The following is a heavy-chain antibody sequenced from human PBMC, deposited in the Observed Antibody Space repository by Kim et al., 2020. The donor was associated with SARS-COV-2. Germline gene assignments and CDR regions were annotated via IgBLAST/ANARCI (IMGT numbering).Heavy chain of an antibody. CDR1: GFTFSSYG. D-gene: IGHD6-13*01. Sequence: GGSLRLSCAASGFTFSSYGMHWVRQAPGKGLEWVAAISYDGSNKYYADSVKGRFTISRDNSKNKLYLQMNSLRAEDTAVYYCAKGIAAAAPGPDYCQHWGQGTLVTVSS. J-gene: IGHJ1*01. CDR2: ISYDGSNK. CDR3: AKGIAAAAPGPDYCQH. V-gene: IGHV3-30*18.